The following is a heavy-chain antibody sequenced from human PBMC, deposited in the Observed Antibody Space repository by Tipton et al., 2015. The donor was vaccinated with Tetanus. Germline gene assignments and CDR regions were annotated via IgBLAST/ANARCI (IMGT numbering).Heavy chain of an antibody. CDR1: GFTFSHYW. CDR2: IRQDGDEK. J-gene: IGHJ4*02. D-gene: IGHD4-23*01. V-gene: IGHV3-7*01. Sequence: SLRLSCEGSGFTFSHYWMSWVRQAPGKGLEWVANIRQDGDEKNYVDSVKGRFTISRDNTKSSVHLQMNSLREDDTAVYYCVSGYSGDAFWGQGTRVPVSS. CDR3: VSGYSGDAF.